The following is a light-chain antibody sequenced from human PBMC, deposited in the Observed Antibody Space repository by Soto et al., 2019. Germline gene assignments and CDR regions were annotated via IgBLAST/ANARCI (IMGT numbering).Light chain of an antibody. V-gene: IGKV1-39*01. CDR2: GAS. J-gene: IGKJ1*01. CDR3: QQTYDIPWT. CDR1: QSISSY. Sequence: DIQMTESPSSLSASVGARVTITCRASQSISSYLNWYHQKPGKAPNLLINGASNLHSGVPSRFSGSGSGPDFTLTIITLQPEVFATYYCQQTYDIPWTFGQGTKVEIK.